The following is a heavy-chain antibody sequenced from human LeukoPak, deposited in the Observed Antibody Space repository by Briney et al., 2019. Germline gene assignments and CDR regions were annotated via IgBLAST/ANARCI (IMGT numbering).Heavy chain of an antibody. V-gene: IGHV4-59*08. CDR2: IYNSGNT. CDR3: ARYNPGAFDY. CDR1: GGSISTYY. D-gene: IGHD1-14*01. Sequence: PSETLSLTCTVSGGSISTYYWSWIRQPPGQGLEWIGYIYNSGNTQYNPSLKSRVTISVDTSKNQFSLNLKSVTAADTAVYYCARYNPGAFDYWGQGTLVTVSS. J-gene: IGHJ4*02.